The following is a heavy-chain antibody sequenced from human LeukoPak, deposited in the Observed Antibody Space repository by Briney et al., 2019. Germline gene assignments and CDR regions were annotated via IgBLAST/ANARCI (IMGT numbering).Heavy chain of an antibody. J-gene: IGHJ6*02. CDR3: AKMQARDGMDV. CDR1: GFTFSSYG. CDR2: ISYDGSNK. V-gene: IGHV3-30*18. Sequence: GGSLRLSCAASGFTFSSYGMHWVRQAPGKGLEWVAVISYDGSNKYYADSVKGRFTISRDNSKNTLYLQMNSLRAEDTAAYYCAKMQARDGMDVWGQGTTVTVSS.